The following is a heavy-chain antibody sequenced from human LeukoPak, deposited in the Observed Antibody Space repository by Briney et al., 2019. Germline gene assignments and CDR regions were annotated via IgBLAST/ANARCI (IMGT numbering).Heavy chain of an antibody. CDR1: GFTFSSYE. D-gene: IGHD2-15*01. J-gene: IGHJ4*02. V-gene: IGHV3-23*01. CDR3: ARAPVTSCRGAFCYPFDY. Sequence: PGGSLRLSCAASGFTFSSYEMHWVRQAPGKGLEWVAATSSSDPGTYHADSVRGRFTISRDNSKNTLYLQMNRLRVEDAAVYYCARAPVTSCRGAFCYPFDYWGQGTLVTVSS. CDR2: TSSSDPGT.